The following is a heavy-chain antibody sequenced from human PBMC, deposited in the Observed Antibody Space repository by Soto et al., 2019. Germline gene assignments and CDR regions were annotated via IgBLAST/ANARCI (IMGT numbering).Heavy chain of an antibody. V-gene: IGHV4-59*08. Sequence: QVQLQESGPGLVKPSETLSLTCSVSGDSLTSYYWTWLRQPPAKGLEWIGYTYYNGKTNYKPSLTSHDTVSMDLWQNHFSLGLSSSTAADTAVYCSARIILTGFYGLDPWGQRTLVIVSA. CDR1: GDSLTSYY. CDR2: TYYNGKT. CDR3: ARIILTGFYGLDP. J-gene: IGHJ5*02. D-gene: IGHD3-9*01.